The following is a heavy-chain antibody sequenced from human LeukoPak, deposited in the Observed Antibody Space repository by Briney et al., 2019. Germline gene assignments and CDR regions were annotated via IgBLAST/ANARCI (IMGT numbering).Heavy chain of an antibody. D-gene: IGHD3-10*01. CDR1: GFTFSSYA. V-gene: IGHV3-33*08. CDR3: ARDGYYSSGSYDY. Sequence: GGSLRLSCAASGFTFSSYAMSWVRQAPGKGLEWVAVIWYDGSNKYYADSVKGQFTISRDNSKNTLYLQMDSLRAEDTAVYYCARDGYYSSGSYDYWGQGTLVTVSS. J-gene: IGHJ4*02. CDR2: IWYDGSNK.